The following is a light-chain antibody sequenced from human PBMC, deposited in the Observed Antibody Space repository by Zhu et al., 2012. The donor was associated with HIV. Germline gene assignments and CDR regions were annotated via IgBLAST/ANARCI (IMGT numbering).Light chain of an antibody. J-gene: IGKJ2*01. V-gene: IGKV3-20*01. CDR1: QSVSRNY. Sequence: EIVLTQSPGTLSLSPGERATLFCRASQSVSRNYVAWYRQKPGQAPRLLIYGASNRAPGIPDRISGGGSGTDFSLIVSRLGPEDFAVYYCQQYGSSPSTFGQGTKVDIK. CDR2: GAS. CDR3: QQYGSSPST.